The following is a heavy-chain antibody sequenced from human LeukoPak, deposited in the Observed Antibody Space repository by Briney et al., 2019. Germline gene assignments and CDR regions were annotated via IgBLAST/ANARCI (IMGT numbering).Heavy chain of an antibody. Sequence: GGSLRLSCTASGFTFIDYYMSWIRQAPGKGLEWVSYISNSGQTMYYADSLKGRSTISRDNANNSLYLQMNSLRAEDTAVYYCARVGWTMVRGAPYYYYYMDVWGKGTTVTISS. CDR2: ISNSGQTM. CDR1: GFTFIDYY. V-gene: IGHV3-11*01. CDR3: ARVGWTMVRGAPYYYYYMDV. J-gene: IGHJ6*03. D-gene: IGHD3-10*01.